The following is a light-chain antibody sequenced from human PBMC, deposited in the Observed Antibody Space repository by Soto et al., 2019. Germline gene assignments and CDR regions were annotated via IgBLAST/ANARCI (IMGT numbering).Light chain of an antibody. V-gene: IGKV3-20*01. CDR1: QSVSSSY. CDR3: QQYDSSPRT. J-gene: IGKJ1*01. CDR2: RTS. Sequence: EIVITHSPAPLSVSPGERATLSCRASQSVSSSYLAWYQQKPGQAPRLLIYRTSNRATGIPDRFSGSGSGTDFTLTISRLEPEDFAVYWCQQYDSSPRTFGQGTKVDIK.